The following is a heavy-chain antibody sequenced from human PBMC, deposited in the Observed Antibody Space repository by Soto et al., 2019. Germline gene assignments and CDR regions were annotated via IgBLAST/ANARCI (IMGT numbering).Heavy chain of an antibody. CDR3: ARKGHLVGATIFAY. D-gene: IGHD1-26*01. V-gene: IGHV1-8*01. J-gene: IGHJ4*02. CDR2: MNPNSGNI. CDR1: GYAFTSYD. Sequence: GASVKVSCKASGYAFTSYDINWVRQATGQGLEWMGWMNPNSGNIGYAQKFQGRVTMTRNTSINTAYMELSSLRSEDTAVYYCARKGHLVGATIFAYWGQGTLVTVSS.